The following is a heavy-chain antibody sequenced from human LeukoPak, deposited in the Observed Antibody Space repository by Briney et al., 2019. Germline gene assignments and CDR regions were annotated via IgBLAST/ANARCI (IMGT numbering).Heavy chain of an antibody. V-gene: IGHV4-59*08. CDR3: WYSSGWYRRTNYYFDY. Sequence: SETLSLTCTVSGGSISSYYWSWIRQPPGKGLEWIGYIYYSGSTNYNPSLKSRVTISVDTSKNQFSLKLSSVTAADTAVYYCWYSSGWYRRTNYYFDYWGQGTLVTVSS. J-gene: IGHJ4*02. CDR2: IYYSGST. D-gene: IGHD6-19*01. CDR1: GGSISSYY.